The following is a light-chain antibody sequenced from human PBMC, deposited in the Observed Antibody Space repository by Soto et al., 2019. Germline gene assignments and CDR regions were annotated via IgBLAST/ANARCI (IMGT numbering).Light chain of an antibody. Sequence: QSVLTQPPSASGTPGQRVTISCSGSGSNIGSNAVNWYQQLPGTAPKILIYTNNQRPSGVPDRISGSKSRTSGSLAISGLQSEDEADYYCAAWDDSLSGYVFGTGTKVTVL. J-gene: IGLJ1*01. CDR3: AAWDDSLSGYV. V-gene: IGLV1-44*01. CDR1: GSNIGSNA. CDR2: TNN.